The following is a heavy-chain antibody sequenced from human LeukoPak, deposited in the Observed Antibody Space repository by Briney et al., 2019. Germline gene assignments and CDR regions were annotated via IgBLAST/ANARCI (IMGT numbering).Heavy chain of an antibody. CDR1: GFTFSSYT. CDR3: ARGSDTAMVLFSCFDY. Sequence: PGGSLRISCAASGFTFSSYTMTWVRQAPGKGLEWVSSISSSSSYIYYADSVKGRFTISRDNARKSLYLQMNTLRAEDTAVYYCARGSDTAMVLFSCFDYWGQGTLVTVSS. J-gene: IGHJ4*02. D-gene: IGHD5-18*01. CDR2: ISSSSSYI. V-gene: IGHV3-21*01.